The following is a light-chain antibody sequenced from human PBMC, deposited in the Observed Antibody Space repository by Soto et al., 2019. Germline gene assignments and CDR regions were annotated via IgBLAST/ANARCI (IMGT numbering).Light chain of an antibody. CDR1: QTISSW. CDR2: DVS. V-gene: IGKV1-5*02. Sequence: IHMTHSPSTLSSSLGDRVTIICRASQTISSWLAWYQQKPGKAPKLLIYDVSTLGSGVPSRFSGSGSGTDFTLTISSLQADDFATYYCQQYNTFWTFGQGTMVDIK. CDR3: QQYNTFWT. J-gene: IGKJ1*01.